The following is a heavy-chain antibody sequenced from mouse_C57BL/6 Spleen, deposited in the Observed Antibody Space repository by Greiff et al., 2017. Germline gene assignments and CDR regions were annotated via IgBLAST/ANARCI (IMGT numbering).Heavy chain of an antibody. V-gene: IGHV5-12*01. CDR3: ERHPFAY. CDR2: ISTGGGST. J-gene: IGHJ3*01. Sequence: EVKLVESGGGLVQPGGSLKLSCAASGFTFSDYYMYWVRQTPEQRLEWVACISTGGGSTYYPDTVKGRFTISRDNATNTLYLQMSCVKHEDTAMYYCERHPFAYWGQGTLVTVSA. CDR1: GFTFSDYY.